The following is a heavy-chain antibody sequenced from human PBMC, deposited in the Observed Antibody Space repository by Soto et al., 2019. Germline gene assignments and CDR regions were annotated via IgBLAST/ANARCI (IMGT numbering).Heavy chain of an antibody. CDR1: GGSISSGDYY. CDR3: ARRITRPERFDY. D-gene: IGHD1-20*01. CDR2: IYYSGNT. Sequence: TSETLSLTCPVSGGSISSGDYYWSWIRQPPGKGLEWIGYIYYSGNTYYNPSLQSRVTISVDTSKNHFSLKLTSATAADTAVYYCARRITRPERFDYWGQGALVTVSS. J-gene: IGHJ4*02. V-gene: IGHV4-30-4*01.